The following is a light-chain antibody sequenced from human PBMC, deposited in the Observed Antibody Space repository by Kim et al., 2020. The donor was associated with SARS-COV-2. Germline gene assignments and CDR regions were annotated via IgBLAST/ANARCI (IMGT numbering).Light chain of an antibody. CDR1: SPNIGRGY. Sequence: QSVLTQPPSASGTPGQTVTISCSASSPNIGRGYVFWYQQLPGTAPQLLVYRNSQRPSGVPDRFSGSKSGTSASLAISGLRSEDEADYYCAAWDASLSAWVFGGGTQLTVL. V-gene: IGLV1-47*01. CDR2: RNS. CDR3: AAWDASLSAWV. J-gene: IGLJ3*02.